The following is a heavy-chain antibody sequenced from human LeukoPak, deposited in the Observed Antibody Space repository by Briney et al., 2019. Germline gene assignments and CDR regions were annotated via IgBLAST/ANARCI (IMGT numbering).Heavy chain of an antibody. Sequence: GGSLRLSCAASGVTVSSNYMSWVRQAPGKGLEWVSVIYSGGSTYYADSVKGRFTISRDNSKNTLYLQMNSLRAEDTAVYYCARIVGSSGYYIDYWGQGTLVTVSS. CDR2: IYSGGST. V-gene: IGHV3-53*01. CDR1: GVTVSSNY. CDR3: ARIVGSSGYYIDY. J-gene: IGHJ4*02. D-gene: IGHD3-22*01.